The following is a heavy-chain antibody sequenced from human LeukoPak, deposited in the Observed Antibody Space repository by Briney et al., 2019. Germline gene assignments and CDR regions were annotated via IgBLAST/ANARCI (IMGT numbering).Heavy chain of an antibody. CDR1: GFTFSNYA. CDR3: ASRKIDYYMDV. J-gene: IGHJ6*03. D-gene: IGHD3-22*01. Sequence: GGSLRLSCAASGFTFSNYAMSWVRQAPGKGLEWVSAISGSGGSTYYADPVKGRFTISRDNAKNSLYLQMNSLRAEDTAVYYCASRKIDYYMDVWGKGTTVTVSS. V-gene: IGHV3-23*01. CDR2: ISGSGGST.